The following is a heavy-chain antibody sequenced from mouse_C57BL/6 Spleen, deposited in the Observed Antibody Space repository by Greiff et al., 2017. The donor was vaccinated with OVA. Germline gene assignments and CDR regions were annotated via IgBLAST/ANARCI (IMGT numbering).Heavy chain of an antibody. D-gene: IGHD4-1*01. CDR2: ISDGGSYT. V-gene: IGHV5-4*01. CDR1: GFTFSSYA. CDR3: ARGWDFDY. Sequence: VQVVESGGGLVKPGGSLKLSCAASGFTFSSYAMSWVRQTPEKRLEWVATISDGGSYTYYPDNVKGRFTISRDNAKNNLYLQMSHLKSEDTAMYYCARGWDFDYWGQGTTLTVSS. J-gene: IGHJ2*01.